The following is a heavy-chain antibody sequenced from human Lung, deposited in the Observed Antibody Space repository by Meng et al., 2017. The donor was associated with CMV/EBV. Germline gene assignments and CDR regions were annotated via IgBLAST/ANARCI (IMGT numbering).Heavy chain of an antibody. D-gene: IGHD3-10*01. J-gene: IGHJ4*02. V-gene: IGHV3-30*02. Sequence: ASGFNFSSYGMHWVHQAPGKGLEWVAFIRYDGNNEYYADSVKGRFTLSRDNSKHTLYLQMNSVRAEDTGVYYCAKDSGRRNGEVLDYWGQGTLVTVSS. CDR3: AKDSGRRNGEVLDY. CDR1: GFNFSSYG. CDR2: IRYDGNNE.